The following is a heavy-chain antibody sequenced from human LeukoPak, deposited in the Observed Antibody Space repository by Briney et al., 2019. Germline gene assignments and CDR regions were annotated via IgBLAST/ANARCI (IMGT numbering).Heavy chain of an antibody. Sequence: PGGTLRLSCAASGFSFRDYAMSWVRQPPGKGLEWVSLICADGGRTYYAASVKRGFTISRDNSKTTLYLQMDSLRAEDTAVYYCAKDPVIYHGGSGWHSFYYWGQGTLVTVSS. CDR1: GFSFRDYA. J-gene: IGHJ4*02. V-gene: IGHV3-23*01. CDR3: AKDPVIYHGGSGWHSFYY. D-gene: IGHD6-19*01. CDR2: ICADGGRT.